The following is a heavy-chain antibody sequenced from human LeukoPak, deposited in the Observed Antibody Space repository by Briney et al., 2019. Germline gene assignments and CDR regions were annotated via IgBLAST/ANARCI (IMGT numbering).Heavy chain of an antibody. CDR2: INPNSGDT. Sequence: ASVKVSCKASGYTFTGYYVHWLRQAPGQGLEWMGWINPNSGDTNYAQKFQGRVSMTRDTSISTPYMELSRLTSDDTAVYYCARGDHYDVLTGFQTPSHLSDYWGQGTLVTVSS. CDR3: ARGDHYDVLTGFQTPSHLSDY. J-gene: IGHJ4*02. CDR1: GYTFTGYY. D-gene: IGHD3-9*01. V-gene: IGHV1-2*02.